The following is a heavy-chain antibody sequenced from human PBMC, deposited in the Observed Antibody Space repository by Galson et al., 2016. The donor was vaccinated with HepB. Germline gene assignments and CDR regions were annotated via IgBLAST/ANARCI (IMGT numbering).Heavy chain of an antibody. CDR1: GSSISSDNW. CDR2: VYYTGTA. J-gene: IGHJ3*02. D-gene: IGHD3-10*01. V-gene: IGHV4-4*02. CDR3: AGFFIGIGDAFGAFDM. Sequence: SETLSLTCGVSGSSISSDNWWAWVRQPPGKGLEWIGQVYYTGTANYSPSLQTRATISVEKSRNQFFLKLKSVTAADTALYFCAGFFIGIGDAFGAFDMWGQGTMVSVSS.